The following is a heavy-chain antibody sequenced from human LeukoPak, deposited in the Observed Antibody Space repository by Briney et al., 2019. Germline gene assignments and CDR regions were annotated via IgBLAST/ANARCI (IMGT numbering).Heavy chain of an antibody. D-gene: IGHD3-3*01. Sequence: GRSLRLSCAASGFTFSSYGMHWVRQAPGKGLEWVAVISYDGSNKYYADSVKGRFTTSRDNSKNTLYLQMNSLRAEDTAVYYCARVLFGYYGVDVWGQGTTVTVSS. CDR2: ISYDGSNK. J-gene: IGHJ6*02. CDR1: GFTFSSYG. V-gene: IGHV3-30*03. CDR3: ARVLFGYYGVDV.